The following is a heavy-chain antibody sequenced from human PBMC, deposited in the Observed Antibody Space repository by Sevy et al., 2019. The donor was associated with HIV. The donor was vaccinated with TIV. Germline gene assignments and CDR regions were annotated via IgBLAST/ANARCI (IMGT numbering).Heavy chain of an antibody. J-gene: IGHJ6*02. CDR1: GYTFTGYY. D-gene: IGHD2-15*01. CDR2: INPNSGGT. Sequence: ASVKVSCKASGYTFTGYYMHWVRQAPGQGLEWMGWINPNSGGTNYAQKFQGWVTMTRDTSIGTAYMELSRLRSDDTAVYYCARDSEGYCSGGSCYFDYYYYYGMDVWGQGTTVTVSS. CDR3: ARDSEGYCSGGSCYFDYYYYYGMDV. V-gene: IGHV1-2*04.